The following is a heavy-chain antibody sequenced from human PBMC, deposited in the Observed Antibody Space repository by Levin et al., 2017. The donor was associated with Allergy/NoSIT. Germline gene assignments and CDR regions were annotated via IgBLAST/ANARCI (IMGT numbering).Heavy chain of an antibody. CDR3: ARDRPYGDKHYYYYGMDG. V-gene: IGHV1-2*04. CDR1: GYTFTGYY. D-gene: IGHD4-17*01. CDR2: INPNSGGT. Sequence: VASVKVSCKASGYTFTGYYMHWVRQAPGQGLEWMGWINPNSGGTNYAQKFQGWVTMTRDTSISTAYMELSRLRSDDTAVYYCARDRPYGDKHYYYYGMDGWGQGTTVTVSS. J-gene: IGHJ6*02.